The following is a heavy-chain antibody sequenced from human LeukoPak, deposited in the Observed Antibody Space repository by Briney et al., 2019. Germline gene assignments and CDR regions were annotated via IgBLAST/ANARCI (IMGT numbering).Heavy chain of an antibody. CDR1: GFTFDDYA. CDR3: AEAYGWELPGYFDY. D-gene: IGHD1-26*01. V-gene: IGHV3-9*01. CDR2: ISWNSGSI. J-gene: IGHJ4*02. Sequence: GGSLRLPCAASGFTFDDYAMHWVRQAPGKGLEWVSGISWNSGSIGHADSVKGRFTISRDNAKNSLYLQMNSLRAEDTALYYCAEAYGWELPGYFDYWGQGTLVTVSS.